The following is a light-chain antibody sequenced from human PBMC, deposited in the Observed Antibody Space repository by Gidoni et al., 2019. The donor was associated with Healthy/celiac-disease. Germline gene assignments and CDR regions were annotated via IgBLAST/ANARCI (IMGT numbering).Light chain of an antibody. Sequence: QSALTQPASVSGSPGQSIPISCTGTSSDVGGYNYVSWYQQHPGKAPNLMIYEVSNRPSGVPDRFSGSKSGNTASLTISGLQAEDEADYYCSSYTSSSNWVFGGGTKLTVL. V-gene: IGLV2-14*01. CDR2: EVS. J-gene: IGLJ3*02. CDR3: SSYTSSSNWV. CDR1: SSDVGGYNY.